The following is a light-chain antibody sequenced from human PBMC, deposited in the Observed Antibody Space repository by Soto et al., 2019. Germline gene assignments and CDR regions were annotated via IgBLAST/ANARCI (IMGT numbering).Light chain of an antibody. CDR2: DAS. Sequence: IVLTQSPDTLSLSPREGATLSRRARHSVSGRYLAWYQQKPGQAPRLLIYDASSRATGIPDRFSGSGSGTDFTLTISSLEPEDSAVYYCQQYGSSPLLTFGGGTKVDIK. CDR1: HSVSGRY. V-gene: IGKV3-20*01. CDR3: QQYGSSPLLT. J-gene: IGKJ4*01.